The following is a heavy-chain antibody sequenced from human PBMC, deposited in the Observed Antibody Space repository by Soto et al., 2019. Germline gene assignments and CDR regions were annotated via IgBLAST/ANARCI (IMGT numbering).Heavy chain of an antibody. CDR3: ARSSPPVLRFLEWLNDGMDV. Sequence: PGGSLRLSCAASGFTVSSNYMSWVRQAPGKGLEWVSVIYSGGSTYYADSVKGRFTISRDNSKNTLYLQMSSLRAEDTAVYYCARSSPPVLRFLEWLNDGMDVWGQGTTVTVSS. J-gene: IGHJ6*02. CDR1: GFTVSSNY. V-gene: IGHV3-53*01. D-gene: IGHD3-3*01. CDR2: IYSGGST.